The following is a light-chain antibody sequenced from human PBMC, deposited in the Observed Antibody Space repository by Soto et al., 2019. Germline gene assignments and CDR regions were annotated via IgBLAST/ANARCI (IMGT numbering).Light chain of an antibody. CDR2: EVS. J-gene: IGLJ3*02. V-gene: IGLV2-14*01. Sequence: QSALTQPASVSGSPGQSITISCTGTSSDVGGYNYVSWYQQNPGKAPKLMIYEVSNRPSGVSNRFSGSKSGNTASLTISGLQPEDEADYYCSSYGGNNNLVFGGGTKVTVL. CDR3: SSYGGNNNLV. CDR1: SSDVGGYNY.